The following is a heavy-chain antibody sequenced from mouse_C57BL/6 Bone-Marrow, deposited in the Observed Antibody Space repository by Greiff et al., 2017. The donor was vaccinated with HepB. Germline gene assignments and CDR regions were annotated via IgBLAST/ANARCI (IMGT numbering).Heavy chain of an antibody. Sequence: VQLQQPGAELVMPGASVKLSCKASGYTFTSYWMHWVKQRPGQGLEWIEEIDPSDSYTNYNQKFKGKSTLTEDKSSSTAYMQLSSLTSEDSAVYYCARADYDGDCYAMDYWGQGTSVTVSS. CDR1: GYTFTSYW. CDR2: IDPSDSYT. D-gene: IGHD2-4*01. V-gene: IGHV1-69*01. J-gene: IGHJ4*01. CDR3: ARADYDGDCYAMDY.